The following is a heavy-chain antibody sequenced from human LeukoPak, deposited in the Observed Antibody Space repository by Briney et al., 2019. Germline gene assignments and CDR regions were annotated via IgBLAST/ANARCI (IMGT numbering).Heavy chain of an antibody. CDR3: ARDLGIGTVDY. CDR2: ISSSSSTI. CDR1: GFTFSSYS. Sequence: GGSLRLTCAASGFTFSSYSMNWVRQAPGKGLEWVSYISSSSSTIYYADSVKGRFTISRDNAKNSLYLQMNSLRAEDTAVYYCARDLGIGTVDYWGQGTLVTVSS. V-gene: IGHV3-48*04. J-gene: IGHJ4*02. D-gene: IGHD3-16*01.